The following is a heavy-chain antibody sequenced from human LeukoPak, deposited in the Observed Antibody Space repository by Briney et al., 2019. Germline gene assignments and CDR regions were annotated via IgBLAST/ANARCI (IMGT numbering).Heavy chain of an antibody. V-gene: IGHV3-11*04. J-gene: IGHJ3*02. Sequence: GGSLRLSCAASGFTFSGYSMTWIRQAPGRGLEWVSHISSSGRIYADSVKGRFTISRDNAKNSLYLQMNSLRAEDTAVYYCTRDGNFDIWGQGTMVTVSS. CDR1: GFTFSGYS. CDR3: TRDGNFDI. CDR2: ISSSGRI.